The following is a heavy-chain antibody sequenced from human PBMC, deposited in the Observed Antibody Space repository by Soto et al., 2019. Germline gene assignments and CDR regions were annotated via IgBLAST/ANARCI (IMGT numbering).Heavy chain of an antibody. J-gene: IGHJ6*02. CDR3: ARESEGGTVVTGGYYGMDV. CDR2: TYYRSKWYN. V-gene: IGHV6-1*01. D-gene: IGHD2-15*01. CDR1: GHSVSSTSAA. Sequence: SQSHSLICPIYGHSVSSTSAASNWLRQSPSRGLEWLGRTYYRSKWYNDYAVSVKSRITINPDTSKNQFSLQLNSVTPEDTAVYYCARESEGGTVVTGGYYGMDVWGQGTTVTVSS.